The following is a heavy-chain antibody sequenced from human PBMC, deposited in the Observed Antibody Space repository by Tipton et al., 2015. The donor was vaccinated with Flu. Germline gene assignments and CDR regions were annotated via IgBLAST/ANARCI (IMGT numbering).Heavy chain of an antibody. D-gene: IGHD2-21*02. J-gene: IGHJ4*02. CDR1: GSSFSSYW. V-gene: IGHV5-51*01. Sequence: QLVQSGAEVKNPGESLKISCKGSGSSFSSYWIAWVRQMPGKGLEWMGIIYPDDSDTKYSPSFQGHVTFSADKSVTTAYLQWSSLKASDTAIYFCVRQNCGGDCYPDYWGQGTLVTASS. CDR3: VRQNCGGDCYPDY. CDR2: IYPDDSDT.